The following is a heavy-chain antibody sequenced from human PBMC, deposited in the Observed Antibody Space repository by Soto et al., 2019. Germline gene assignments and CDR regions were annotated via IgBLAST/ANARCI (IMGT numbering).Heavy chain of an antibody. D-gene: IGHD3-3*01. CDR2: IYYSGST. Sequence: PSETLSLTCTVSGGSISSSSYYWGWIRQPPGKGLEWIGSIYYSGSTYYNPSLKSRVTISVDTSKNQFSPKLSSVTAADTAVYYCARHRFSITIFGYWGQGTLVTVSS. CDR3: ARHRFSITIFGY. V-gene: IGHV4-39*01. J-gene: IGHJ4*02. CDR1: GGSISSSSYY.